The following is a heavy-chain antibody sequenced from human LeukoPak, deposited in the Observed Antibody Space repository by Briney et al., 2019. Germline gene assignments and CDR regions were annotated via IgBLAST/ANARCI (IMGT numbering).Heavy chain of an antibody. D-gene: IGHD1-20*01. V-gene: IGHV4-59*01. J-gene: IGHJ4*02. Sequence: PSETLSLTCTVSSGSINSYYWNWIRQPPGKGLEWIGYVYNSENIYYGPSLKSRVTISVDTSKKQFSLKLNSVTAADTAVYYCAAGITGRTIDYWGQGTLVTVSS. CDR2: VYNSENI. CDR3: AAGITGRTIDY. CDR1: SGSINSYY.